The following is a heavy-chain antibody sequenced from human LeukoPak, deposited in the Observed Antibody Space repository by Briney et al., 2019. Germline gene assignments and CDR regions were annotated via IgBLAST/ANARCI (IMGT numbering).Heavy chain of an antibody. CDR3: AKALSPYYYDSSGYYYFDY. Sequence: PGGSLRLSCAASGFTFSSYAMSWVRQAPGKGLEWVSAISGSGGSTYYADSVKGRFTISRDNSKNTLYLQMNSLRAEDTAVYYCAKALSPYYYDSSGYYYFDYWGQGTLVTVSS. V-gene: IGHV3-23*01. CDR1: GFTFSSYA. CDR2: ISGSGGST. D-gene: IGHD3-22*01. J-gene: IGHJ4*02.